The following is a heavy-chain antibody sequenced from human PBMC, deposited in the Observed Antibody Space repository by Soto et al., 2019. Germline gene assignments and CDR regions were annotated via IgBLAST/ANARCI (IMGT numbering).Heavy chain of an antibody. V-gene: IGHV1-69*12. Sequence: QVQLVQSGAEVKKPESSVRVSCKASGGTFNSYAITWVRQAPGQGLEWMGGTIPMFGTTNYAEKFQGRVTIPADESTKTAYMEMSSLRSEDTALYYCTRCGIRYHSIAYYLGIDGMDVWGQGTTVIVSS. J-gene: IGHJ6*02. CDR3: TRCGIRYHSIAYYLGIDGMDV. CDR2: TIPMFGTT. CDR1: GGTFNSYA. D-gene: IGHD3-22*01.